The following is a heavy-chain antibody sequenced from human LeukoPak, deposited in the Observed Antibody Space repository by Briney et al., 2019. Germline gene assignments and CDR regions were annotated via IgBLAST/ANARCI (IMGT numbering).Heavy chain of an antibody. CDR1: GGSISSGTYY. J-gene: IGHJ4*02. D-gene: IGHD6-13*01. Sequence: SETLSLTCSVSGGSISSGTYYWSWIRQPPGKGLEWIGYIYYSGSTNYNPSLKSRVTISVDTSKNQFSLKLSSVTAADTAVYYCARSIAAAGIDYWGQGTLVTVSS. V-gene: IGHV4-61*01. CDR2: IYYSGST. CDR3: ARSIAAAGIDY.